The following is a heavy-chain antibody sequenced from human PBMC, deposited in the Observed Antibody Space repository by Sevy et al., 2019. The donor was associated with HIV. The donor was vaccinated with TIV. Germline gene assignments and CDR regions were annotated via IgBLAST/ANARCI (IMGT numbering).Heavy chain of an antibody. Sequence: SESLSLTCTVSGGSISSYYWSWIRQPAGKGLEWIGRIYTSGSTNYNPSLKSRVTMSVDTSKNQVSLKLRSVTAADTAVYYWARDEPTTYYYDSSGYPRGNWFDPWGQGTLVTVSS. CDR3: ARDEPTTYYYDSSGYPRGNWFDP. J-gene: IGHJ5*02. V-gene: IGHV4-4*07. CDR1: GGSISSYY. D-gene: IGHD3-22*01. CDR2: IYTSGST.